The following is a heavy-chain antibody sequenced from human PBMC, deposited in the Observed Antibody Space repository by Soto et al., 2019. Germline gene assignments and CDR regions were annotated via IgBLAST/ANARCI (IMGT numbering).Heavy chain of an antibody. CDR2: ISWNSGSI. V-gene: IGHV3-9*01. CDR1: GFTFDDYA. J-gene: IGHJ4*02. Sequence: EVQLVESGGGLVQPGRSLRLSCAASGFTFDDYAMHWVRQAPGKGLEWVSGISWNSGSIGYADSVKGRFTISRDNAKYSLYLQMNSLRAEDTALYYCAKDSGYSSGWAYYFDYWGQGTLVTVSS. D-gene: IGHD6-19*01. CDR3: AKDSGYSSGWAYYFDY.